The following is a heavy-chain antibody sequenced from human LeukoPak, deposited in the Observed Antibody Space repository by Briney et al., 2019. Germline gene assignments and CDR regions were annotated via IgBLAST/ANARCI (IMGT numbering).Heavy chain of an antibody. CDR1: GRSISSYY. CDR3: ARLTLSSGRHVVDY. CDR2: IYYSGST. Sequence: SETLSLTCTLSGRSISSYYWNWIRQPPRKGREWIGYIYYSGSTNYNPSLKSLVTIFVDTSKNQFSLTLSSGTAADTAVYYCARLTLSSGRHVVDYWGQGTLVTVSS. J-gene: IGHJ4*02. D-gene: IGHD6-19*01. V-gene: IGHV4-59*08.